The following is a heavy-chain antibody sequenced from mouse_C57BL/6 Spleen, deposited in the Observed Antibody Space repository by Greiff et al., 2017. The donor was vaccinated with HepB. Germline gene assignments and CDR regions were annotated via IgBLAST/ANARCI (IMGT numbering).Heavy chain of an antibody. V-gene: IGHV5-16*01. J-gene: IGHJ1*03. CDR1: GFTFSDYY. CDR2: INYDGSST. Sequence: EVQLVESEGGLVQPGSSMKLSCTASGFTFSDYYMAWVRQVPEKGLEWVANINYDGSSTYYLDSLKSRFTISRDNAKNILYLQMSSLKSEDTATYDCARGVEWYYGSSPHWYFDVWGTGTPVTVSS. D-gene: IGHD1-1*01. CDR3: ARGVEWYYGSSPHWYFDV.